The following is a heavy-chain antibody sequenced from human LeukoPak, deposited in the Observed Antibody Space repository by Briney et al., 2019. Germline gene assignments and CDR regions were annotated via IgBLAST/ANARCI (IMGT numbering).Heavy chain of an antibody. D-gene: IGHD3-22*01. J-gene: IGHJ4*02. CDR3: AKALGSSGYYFFDY. Sequence: GGSLRLSCAASGFTLSSYAMSWVRQAPGKGLEWVSAISGSGGSTYYADSVKGRFTISRDNSKNTLYLQMNSLRAEDTAVYYCAKALGSSGYYFFDYWGQGTLVTVSS. CDR1: GFTLSSYA. V-gene: IGHV3-23*01. CDR2: ISGSGGST.